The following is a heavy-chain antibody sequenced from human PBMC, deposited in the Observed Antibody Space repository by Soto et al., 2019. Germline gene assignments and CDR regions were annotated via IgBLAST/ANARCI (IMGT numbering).Heavy chain of an antibody. J-gene: IGHJ4*02. CDR3: ARVLLWFGELHYLDY. CDR1: GYTFTNFG. D-gene: IGHD3-10*01. V-gene: IGHV1-18*01. Sequence: ASVKVSCKASGYTFTNFGLSWVRQAPGQGLEWMGWISAYNGNTYYAQRVQGRVTMTTDTSTSTAYMELRSLRSDDTAMYYCARVLLWFGELHYLDYWGQGSLVTVSS. CDR2: ISAYNGNT.